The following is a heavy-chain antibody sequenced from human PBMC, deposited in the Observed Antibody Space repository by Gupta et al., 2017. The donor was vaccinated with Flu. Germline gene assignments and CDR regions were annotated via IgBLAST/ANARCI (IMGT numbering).Heavy chain of an antibody. CDR3: ARDRGVGASFDY. CDR2: ISGSGGST. V-gene: IGHV3-23*01. Sequence: VRQAPGKGLEWVSGISGSGGSTYYADSVKGRFTISRDNSKNTLYLQMNSLRAEDTAVYYCARDRGVGASFDYWGQGTLVTVSS. J-gene: IGHJ4*02. D-gene: IGHD1-26*01.